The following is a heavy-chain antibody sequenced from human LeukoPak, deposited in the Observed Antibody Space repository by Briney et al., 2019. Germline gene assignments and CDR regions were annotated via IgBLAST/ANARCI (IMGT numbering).Heavy chain of an antibody. CDR3: ARGRSMATIYGY. V-gene: IGHV4-39*07. CDR1: GGSISSGSYY. J-gene: IGHJ4*02. D-gene: IGHD5-24*01. Sequence: SETLSLTCTVSGGSISSGSYYWSWIRQPPGKGLEWIGEINHSGSTNYNPSLKSRVTISVDTSKNQFSLKLSSVTAADTAVYYCARGRSMATIYGYWGQGTLVTVSS. CDR2: INHSGST.